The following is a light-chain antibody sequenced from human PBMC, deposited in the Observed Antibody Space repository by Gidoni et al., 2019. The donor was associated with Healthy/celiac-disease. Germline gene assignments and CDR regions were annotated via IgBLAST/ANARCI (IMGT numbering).Light chain of an antibody. J-gene: IGKJ1*01. CDR3: QQYGSSPQT. CDR1: QSVSSSY. CDR2: GAS. Sequence: ELVLTQSPGTLSLSPGERATLPCRASQSVSSSYLAWYQQKPGQAPRLLIYGASSRATGIPDRFSGSGSGTDFTLTISRLEPEDFAVYYCQQYGSSPQTFGQGTKVEIK. V-gene: IGKV3-20*01.